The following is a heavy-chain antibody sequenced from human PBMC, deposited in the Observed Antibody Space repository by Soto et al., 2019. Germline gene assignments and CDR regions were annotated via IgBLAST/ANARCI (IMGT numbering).Heavy chain of an antibody. CDR2: IIPILGIT. CDR1: GGTFSSYT. Sequence: QVQLVQSGAEVKKPGSSVKVSCKASGGTFSSYTISWVRQAPGQGLEWMGRIIPILGITNYAQKFQGRVTITADKSTSTAYMELSSLRSEDTAVYYCARDPDTVVTDYFDYWGQGTLVTVSS. D-gene: IGHD2-15*01. J-gene: IGHJ4*02. V-gene: IGHV1-69*08. CDR3: ARDPDTVVTDYFDY.